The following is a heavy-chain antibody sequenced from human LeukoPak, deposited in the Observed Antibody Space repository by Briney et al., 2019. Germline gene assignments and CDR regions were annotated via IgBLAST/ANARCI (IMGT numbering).Heavy chain of an antibody. Sequence: PGGSLRLSCAASGLTFSTYATTWVRQAPGKGLEWVSSISSGGSTHYAESVKGRFTISRDNSKNTVYLQMNSLRAEDTAVYYCANRAVAGSVSPFDYWDQGTLVTVSS. D-gene: IGHD6-19*01. V-gene: IGHV3-23*01. CDR3: ANRAVAGSVSPFDY. CDR1: GLTFSTYA. J-gene: IGHJ4*02. CDR2: ISSGGST.